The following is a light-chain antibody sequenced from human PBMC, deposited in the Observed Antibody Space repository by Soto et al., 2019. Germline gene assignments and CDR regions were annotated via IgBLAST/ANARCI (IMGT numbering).Light chain of an antibody. CDR2: DDS. J-gene: IGLJ2*01. Sequence: SYALTEPPSVSVAPGQTARITCGGNNIGSKSVHWYQQKPGKAPVLVVYDDSDRPSGIPERFSGSNSGNTAPLTISRGEAGDEADYYCQVWDSSSDHVVFGGGTKLTVL. CDR3: QVWDSSSDHVV. V-gene: IGLV3-21*02. CDR1: NIGSKS.